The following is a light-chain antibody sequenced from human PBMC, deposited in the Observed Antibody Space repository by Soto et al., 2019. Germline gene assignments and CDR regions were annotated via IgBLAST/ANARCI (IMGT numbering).Light chain of an antibody. V-gene: IGKV1-39*01. CDR1: QAISTY. CDR3: QQSFNSLVLT. Sequence: DIQMTQSPSSLSASVGDRVTITCRASQAISTYLNWYQQIPGKAPKLLIYGTSSLQRGVPSRFSCSGSGTDFSLTIRSLQPEDFATYYCQQSFNSLVLTLGGGTKVDSK. J-gene: IGKJ4*01. CDR2: GTS.